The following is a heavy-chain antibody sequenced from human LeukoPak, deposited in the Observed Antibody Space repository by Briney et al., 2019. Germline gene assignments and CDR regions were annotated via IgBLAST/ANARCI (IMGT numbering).Heavy chain of an antibody. V-gene: IGHV3-30-3*01. J-gene: IGHJ6*02. D-gene: IGHD2-2*01. CDR1: GFTFSSYA. Sequence: PGGSLRLSCAASGFTFSSYAMPWVRQAAGKGLEWVAVISYDGSNKYYADSVKGRFTISRDNSKNTLYLQMNSLRAEDTAVYYCARDPIVVVPAAIGSQNYYYYGMDVWGQGTTVTVSS. CDR3: ARDPIVVVPAAIGSQNYYYYGMDV. CDR2: ISYDGSNK.